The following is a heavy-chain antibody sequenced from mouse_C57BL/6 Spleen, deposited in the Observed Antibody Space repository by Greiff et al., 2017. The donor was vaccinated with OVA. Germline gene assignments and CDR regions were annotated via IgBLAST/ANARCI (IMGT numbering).Heavy chain of an antibody. V-gene: IGHV1-9*01. CDR2: ILPGSGST. CDR1: GYTFTGYW. CDR3: ARRDSSAFAWFAY. D-gene: IGHD3-2*02. J-gene: IGHJ3*01. Sequence: QVQLQQSGAELMKPGASVKLSCKATGYTFTGYWIEWVKQRPGHGLEWIGEILPGSGSTNYNEKFKGKATFTADTSSNTAYMQISSLTTEDSAIYYCARRDSSAFAWFAYWGQGTLVTVSA.